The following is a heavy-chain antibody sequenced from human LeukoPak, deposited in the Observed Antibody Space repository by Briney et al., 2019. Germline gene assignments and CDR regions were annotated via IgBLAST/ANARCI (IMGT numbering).Heavy chain of an antibody. Sequence: ASVKVSCKASGYTFTSYDINWVRQATGQGLEWVGWMNPNSGNTGYAQKFQGRVTMTRNTSISTAYMELSSLRSEDTAVYYCAGGQRSLYYYYYMDVWGKGTTVTVSS. J-gene: IGHJ6*03. CDR2: MNPNSGNT. CDR1: GYTFTSYD. V-gene: IGHV1-8*01. CDR3: AGGQRSLYYYYYMDV.